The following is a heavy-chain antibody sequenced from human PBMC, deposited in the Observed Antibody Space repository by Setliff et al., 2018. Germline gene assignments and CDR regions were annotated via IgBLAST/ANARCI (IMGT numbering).Heavy chain of an antibody. CDR3: TTDSGEWEWLVRGY. Sequence: GGSLRLSCAASGVTVSAYDMSWVRQAPGKGLEWVGRIKSKTDGGTTDYAAPVKGRFTISRDDSKNTLYLQMNSLKTEDTAVYYCTTDSGEWEWLVRGYWGQGTLVTVSS. CDR1: GVTVSAYD. CDR2: IKSKTDGGTT. D-gene: IGHD6-19*01. V-gene: IGHV3-15*01. J-gene: IGHJ4*02.